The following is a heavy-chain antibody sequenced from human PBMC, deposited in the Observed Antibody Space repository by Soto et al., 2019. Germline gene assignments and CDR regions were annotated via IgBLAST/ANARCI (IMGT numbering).Heavy chain of an antibody. CDR2: ISSSGSTI. V-gene: IGHV3-11*01. CDR1: GFTFSDYY. J-gene: IGHJ6*02. CDR3: ARVYSSSSWDYYFYGVDV. Sequence: GGSLRLSCAASGFTFSDYYMSWIRQAPGKGLEWVSYISSSGSTIYYADSVKGRFTISRDNAKNSLYLQMNSLRAEDTAVYYCARVYSSSSWDYYFYGVDVWGQGTTVTVSS. D-gene: IGHD6-6*01.